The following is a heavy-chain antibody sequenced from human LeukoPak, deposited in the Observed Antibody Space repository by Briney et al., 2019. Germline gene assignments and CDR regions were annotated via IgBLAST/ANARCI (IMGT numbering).Heavy chain of an antibody. Sequence: PSETLSLTCTVSGGSISSYYWSWIRQPAGKGLEWIGRIYTSGSTNYNPSLKSRVTMSVDTSKNQFSPKLSSVTAADTAVYYCARDDIRDYDILTGYYFDYGMDVWGQGTTVTVSS. CDR2: IYTSGST. CDR3: ARDDIRDYDILTGYYFDYGMDV. D-gene: IGHD3-9*01. CDR1: GGSISSYY. J-gene: IGHJ6*02. V-gene: IGHV4-4*07.